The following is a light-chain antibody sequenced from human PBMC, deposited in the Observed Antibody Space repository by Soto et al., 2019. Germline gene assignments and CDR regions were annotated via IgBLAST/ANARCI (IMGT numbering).Light chain of an antibody. V-gene: IGKV3D-20*02. J-gene: IGKJ5*01. CDR1: QSVSSSY. CDR2: DAS. CDR3: QQRSNWPPN. Sequence: IVLTQSPGTLSLSPGERATLSCRAGQSVSSSYLAWYQQKPGQAPRLLIYDASNRATGIPARFSGSGSGTDFTLIISSLEPEDFAVYYCQQRSNWPPNFGQGTRLEIK.